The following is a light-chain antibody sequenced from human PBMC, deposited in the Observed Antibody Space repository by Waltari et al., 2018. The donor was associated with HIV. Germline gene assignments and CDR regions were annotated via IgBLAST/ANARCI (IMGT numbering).Light chain of an antibody. Sequence: QMTQSPSSLSASVGDTVTMSCLASEDIGNRLNWYQQRPGRAPNFLIFDASTLETGVPSRFSASASGKNFTFTISGLQPEDFATYYCQQSDSLPLTFGGGTKVDVK. CDR3: QQSDSLPLT. V-gene: IGKV1-33*01. CDR2: DAS. J-gene: IGKJ4*01. CDR1: EDIGNR.